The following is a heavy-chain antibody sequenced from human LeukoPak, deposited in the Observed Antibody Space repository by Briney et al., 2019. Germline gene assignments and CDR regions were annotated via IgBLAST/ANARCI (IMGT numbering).Heavy chain of an antibody. V-gene: IGHV3-33*01. J-gene: IGHJ4*02. CDR1: GFTFSSYG. CDR2: IWYDGSNK. CDR3: ARDRDSSSWSHFDY. Sequence: GGSLRLSCAASGFTFSSYGMHWVRQAPGKGLEWVAVIWYDGSNKYYADSVKGRFTISRDNSKNTLCLQMNSLRAEDTAVYYCARDRDSSSWSHFDYWGQGTLVTVSS. D-gene: IGHD6-13*01.